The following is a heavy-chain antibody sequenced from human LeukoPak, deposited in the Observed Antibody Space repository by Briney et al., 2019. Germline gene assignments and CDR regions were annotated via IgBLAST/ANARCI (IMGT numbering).Heavy chain of an antibody. CDR1: GYTFTSYG. J-gene: IGHJ6*03. D-gene: IGHD4-17*01. V-gene: IGHV1-18*01. Sequence: ASVKVSCKASGYTFTSYGISWVRQAPGQGLEWMGWISAYNGNTNYAQKLQGRVTMTTDTSTSTAYMELRSLRSDDTAVYYCARDICDDYGDYGEYYYYYMDVWGKGTTDTVSS. CDR2: ISAYNGNT. CDR3: ARDICDDYGDYGEYYYYYMDV.